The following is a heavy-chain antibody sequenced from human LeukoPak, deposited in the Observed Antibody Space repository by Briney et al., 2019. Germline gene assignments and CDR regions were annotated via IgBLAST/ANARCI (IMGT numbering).Heavy chain of an antibody. CDR2: IYYSGST. V-gene: IGHV4-59*01. D-gene: IGHD3-10*01. CDR1: GGSISSYY. J-gene: IGHJ2*01. CDR3: ARVLDYFPYWYFDL. Sequence: SETLSLTCTVSGGSISSYYWSWIRQPPGKGLEWIGYIYYSGSTNYNPSLKSRVTISVDTSKNQFSLKLSSVTAADTAVYYCARVLDYFPYWYFDLWGRGTLVTVSS.